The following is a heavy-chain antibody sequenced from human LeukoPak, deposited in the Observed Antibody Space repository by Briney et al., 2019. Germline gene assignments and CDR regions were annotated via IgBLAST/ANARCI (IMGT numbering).Heavy chain of an antibody. V-gene: IGHV3-33*01. CDR3: ARDIWNDARYFMDV. CDR1: GFIFSDHG. J-gene: IGHJ6*03. CDR2: IWSGSTTG. D-gene: IGHD1-1*01. Sequence: QAGRSLRLSCAASGFIFSDHGMLWVRQAPGKGLEWVALIWSGSTTGLHSASVEGRFTISRDRNTLYLQMNSLKAEDSAVYFCARDIWNDARYFMDVWGIGTTVTVSS.